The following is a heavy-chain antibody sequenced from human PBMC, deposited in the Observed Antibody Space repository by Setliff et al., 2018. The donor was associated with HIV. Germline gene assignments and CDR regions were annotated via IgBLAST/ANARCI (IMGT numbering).Heavy chain of an antibody. D-gene: IGHD3-9*01. CDR2: ISSSGSII. J-gene: IGHJ6*03. V-gene: IGHV3-48*03. CDR1: GLISQNYE. Sequence: PGGSLRLSCTVSGLISQNYELLWVRQAPGRGLEWISYISSSGSIIYYADSVGGRFTISRDNSKNTLYLQMNSLRPEDTAVYYCAKGTYYDLLTAYYLSDYYMDVWGQGTTVTVSS. CDR3: AKGTYYDLLTAYYLSDYYMDV.